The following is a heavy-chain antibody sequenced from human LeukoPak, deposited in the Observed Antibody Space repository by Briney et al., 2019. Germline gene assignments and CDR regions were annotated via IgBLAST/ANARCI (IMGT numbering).Heavy chain of an antibody. CDR2: ISYDGSNK. V-gene: IGHV3-30*03. J-gene: IGHJ4*02. CDR3: ASDSYGGFDC. D-gene: IGHD3-10*01. Sequence: PGGSLRLSCAASGFTFSSYGMHWVRQAPGKGLEWVAVISYDGSNKYYADSVKGRFTISRDNSKNTLYLQMNSLRAEDTAVYFCASDSYGGFDCWGQGTLVTVSS. CDR1: GFTFSSYG.